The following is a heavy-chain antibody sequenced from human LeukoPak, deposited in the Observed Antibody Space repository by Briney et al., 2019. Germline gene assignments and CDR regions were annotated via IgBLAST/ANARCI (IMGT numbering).Heavy chain of an antibody. D-gene: IGHD3-10*01. J-gene: IGHJ6*03. Sequence: ASVKVSCKASGYTFTSYDINWVRQATGQGLEWMGWMNPNSGNTGYAQKFQGRVTMTRNTSISTAYMELSSLRSEDTAVYDCARGDYGSGSYRYYYYMDVWGKGTTVTVSS. CDR3: ARGDYGSGSYRYYYYMDV. CDR2: MNPNSGNT. CDR1: GYTFTSYD. V-gene: IGHV1-8*01.